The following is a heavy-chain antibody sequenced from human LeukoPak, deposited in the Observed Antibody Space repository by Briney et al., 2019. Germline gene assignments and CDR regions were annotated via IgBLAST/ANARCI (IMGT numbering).Heavy chain of an antibody. CDR3: ARDRGAAAYYFDY. Sequence: GRSLRLSCAASGFTFSSYAMHWVRQAPGKGLGWVAVISYDGSNKYYADSVKGRFTISRDNSKNTLYLQMNSLRAEDTAVYYCARDRGAAAYYFDYWGQGTLVTVSS. J-gene: IGHJ4*02. CDR2: ISYDGSNK. CDR1: GFTFSSYA. V-gene: IGHV3-30*04. D-gene: IGHD6-13*01.